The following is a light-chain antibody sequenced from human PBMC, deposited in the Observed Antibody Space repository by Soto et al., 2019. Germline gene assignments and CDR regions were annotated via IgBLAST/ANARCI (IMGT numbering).Light chain of an antibody. CDR1: QSVSSTS. V-gene: IGKV3-20*01. CDR2: DPS. CDR3: QQYGGSPPKYT. J-gene: IGKJ2*01. Sequence: EIALTQSPGTLSLSPGERAALSCRASQSVSSTSLAWSQQKPDQAPRLLIYDPSSKATDIPDRFSGSGSGTGFSVTSSSLKPEDVAVDYCQQYGGSPPKYTFGHGTKLEIK.